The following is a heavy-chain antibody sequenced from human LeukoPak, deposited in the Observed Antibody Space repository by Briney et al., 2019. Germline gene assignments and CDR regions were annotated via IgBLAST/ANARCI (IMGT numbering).Heavy chain of an antibody. CDR2: IDHSGST. J-gene: IGHJ4*02. CDR3: ARGCSGGSCHGFDY. V-gene: IGHV4-34*01. D-gene: IGHD2-15*01. Sequence: SETLSLTCAVYGGSFSGYYWSWIRQPPGKGLDWIGEIDHSGSTNYNPSLTSRVIISIDTSNRQFSLKLTSVTAADTAVYYCARGCSGGSCHGFDYWGQGTLVTVSS. CDR1: GGSFSGYY.